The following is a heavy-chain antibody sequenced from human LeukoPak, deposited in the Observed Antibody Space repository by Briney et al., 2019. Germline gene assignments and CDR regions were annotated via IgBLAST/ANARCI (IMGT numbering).Heavy chain of an antibody. CDR2: IHHSGST. CDR1: GASMSSYY. D-gene: IGHD2-15*01. CDR3: ARGQRISPFYGMDV. J-gene: IGHJ6*04. Sequence: SETLSLTCTVSGASMSSYYWSWIRQSPGKRLEWIGYIHHSGSTYYNPSLESRVTISVDTSKNQFSLKLSSVTAADTAVYYCARGQRISPFYGMDVWGKGTTVTVSS. V-gene: IGHV4-59*08.